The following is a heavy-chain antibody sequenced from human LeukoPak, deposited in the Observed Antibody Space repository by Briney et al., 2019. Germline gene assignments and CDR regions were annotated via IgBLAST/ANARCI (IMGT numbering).Heavy chain of an antibody. Sequence: GGSLRLSCAASGFTFSSYWMHWVRHAPGKGLVWVSRINSDGSSTSYADSVKGRFTISRDNAKNTLYLQMNSLRAEDTAVYYCARDVDTAMARPGYFDYWGQGTLVTVSS. CDR3: ARDVDTAMARPGYFDY. CDR2: INSDGSST. J-gene: IGHJ4*02. CDR1: GFTFSSYW. D-gene: IGHD5-18*01. V-gene: IGHV3-74*01.